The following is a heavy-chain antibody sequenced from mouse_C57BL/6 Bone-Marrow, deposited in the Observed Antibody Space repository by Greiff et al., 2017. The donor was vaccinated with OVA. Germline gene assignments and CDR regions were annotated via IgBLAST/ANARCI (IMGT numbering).Heavy chain of an antibody. V-gene: IGHV5-9-1*02. CDR3: TRDLGYYYGTWLAY. CDR2: ISSGGDYI. Sequence: EVNVVESGEGLVKPGGSLKLSCAASGFTFSSYAMSWVRQTPEKRLEWVAYISSGGDYIYYADTVKGRFTISRDNARNTLYLQMSSLKSEDTAMYYCTRDLGYYYGTWLAYWGQGTLVTVSA. CDR1: GFTFSSYA. J-gene: IGHJ3*01. D-gene: IGHD1-1*01.